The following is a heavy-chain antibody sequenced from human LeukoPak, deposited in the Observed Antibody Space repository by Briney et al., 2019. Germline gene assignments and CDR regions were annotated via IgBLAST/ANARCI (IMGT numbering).Heavy chain of an antibody. J-gene: IGHJ4*02. D-gene: IGHD1-26*01. CDR1: GYTFTSYY. CDR2: VNPSGGAT. CDR3: ARDVGATYHFDY. Sequence: GASVKVSCKASGYTFTSYYIHWVRQAPGQGLEWMGIVNPSGGATSYAQEFQGRVTMTRDTSTATVYMELSSLRSEDTAAYYCARDVGATYHFDYWGQGTVVTVSS. V-gene: IGHV1-46*01.